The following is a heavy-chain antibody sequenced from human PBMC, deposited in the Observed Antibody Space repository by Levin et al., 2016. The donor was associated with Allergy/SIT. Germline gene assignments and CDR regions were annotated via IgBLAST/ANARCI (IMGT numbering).Heavy chain of an antibody. D-gene: IGHD2-2*01. CDR3: ASTYCSSTSCPLGKIYWFDP. CDR2: INHSGST. Sequence: SETLSLTCAVYGGSFSGYYWSWIRQPPGKGLEWIGEINHSGSTNYNPSLKSRVTISVDTSKNQFSLKLSSVTAADTAVYYCASTYCSSTSCPLGKIYWFDPWGQGTLVTVSS. J-gene: IGHJ5*02. V-gene: IGHV4-34*01. CDR1: GGSFSGYY.